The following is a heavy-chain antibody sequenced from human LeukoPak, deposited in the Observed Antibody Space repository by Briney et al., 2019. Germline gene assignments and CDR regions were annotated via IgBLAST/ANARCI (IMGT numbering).Heavy chain of an antibody. CDR3: AKDNYDFWSGYCDY. V-gene: IGHV3-30*02. CDR2: IRYDGSNK. J-gene: IGHJ4*02. CDR1: GFTFSSYG. Sequence: GGSLRLSCAASGFTFSSYGMPWVRQAPGKGLEWVAFIRYDGSNKYYADSVKGRFTISRDNSKNTLYLQMNSLRAEDTAVYYCAKDNYDFWSGYCDYWGQGTLVTVSS. D-gene: IGHD3-3*01.